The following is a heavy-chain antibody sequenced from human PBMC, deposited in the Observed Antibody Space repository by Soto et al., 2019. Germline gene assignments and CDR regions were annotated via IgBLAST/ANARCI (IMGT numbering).Heavy chain of an antibody. D-gene: IGHD6-13*01. CDR2: VRTKSRRYTT. V-gene: IGHV3-72*01. Sequence: EVQVVESGGGLVQPGGSLRLSCAASEFTFSDHYMDWVRQAPGKGLEWVGRVRTKSRRYTTEYAASVKGRFTISRDDSKNSLYLQMVSLTADDTAVYYCARISAAASKALDLWGQGTMVTVSS. J-gene: IGHJ3*01. CDR1: EFTFSDHY. CDR3: ARISAAASKALDL.